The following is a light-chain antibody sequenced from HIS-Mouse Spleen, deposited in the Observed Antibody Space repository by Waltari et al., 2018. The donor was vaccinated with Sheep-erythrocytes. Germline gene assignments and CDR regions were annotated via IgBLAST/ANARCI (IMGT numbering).Light chain of an antibody. CDR1: SSDVGSYNL. CDR3: CSYAGSSTPWV. J-gene: IGLJ3*02. CDR2: EGS. V-gene: IGLV2-23*01. Sequence: QSALTQPASVSGSPGQSITISCTVTSSDVGSYNLFSWYQQPPGKAPKLMIYEGSKRPSGVSNRFSGSKSGNTASLTISGLQAEDEADYYCCSYAGSSTPWVFGGGTKLTVL.